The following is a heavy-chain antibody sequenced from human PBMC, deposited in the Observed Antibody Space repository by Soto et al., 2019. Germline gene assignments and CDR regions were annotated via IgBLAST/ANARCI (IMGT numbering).Heavy chain of an antibody. D-gene: IGHD3-3*01. J-gene: IGHJ4*02. V-gene: IGHV4-39*01. CDR3: ARKDDFWSGYARHFDY. Sequence: SETLSLTCTVSGGSISSSSYYWGWIRQPPGKGLEWIGSIYYSGSTYYNPSLKSRVTISVDTSKNQFSLKLSSVTAADTAVYYCARKDDFWSGYARHFDYWGQGTLVTVSS. CDR2: IYYSGST. CDR1: GGSISSSSYY.